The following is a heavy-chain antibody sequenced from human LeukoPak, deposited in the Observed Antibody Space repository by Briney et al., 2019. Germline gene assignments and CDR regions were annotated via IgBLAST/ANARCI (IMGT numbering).Heavy chain of an antibody. Sequence: PGGSLRLSCAASGFTFSSYAMSWVRQAPGKGLEWVSSISSTGSTFYADSVMGRFTISRDNSKNTLYALYLQMNSLRAEDTAVYYCAKGRTTAWFDPWGQGTLVTVSS. CDR3: AKGRTTAWFDP. J-gene: IGHJ5*02. CDR2: ISSTGST. CDR1: GFTFSSYA. D-gene: IGHD4-11*01. V-gene: IGHV3-23*01.